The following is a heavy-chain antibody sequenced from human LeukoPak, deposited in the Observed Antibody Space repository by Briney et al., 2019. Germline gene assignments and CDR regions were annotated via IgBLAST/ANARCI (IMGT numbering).Heavy chain of an antibody. Sequence: PGGSLRLSCAASGFTFSNYAMRWVRQAPGKGLEWVSAIGGSGGTTYYADSVKGRFTISRDNSKNTLYLRMSSLRAEDKAVYYCAKCTPWNTHYPIDYWGQGTLVTVSS. J-gene: IGHJ4*02. V-gene: IGHV3-23*01. D-gene: IGHD1-1*01. CDR3: AKCTPWNTHYPIDY. CDR2: IGGSGGTT. CDR1: GFTFSNYA.